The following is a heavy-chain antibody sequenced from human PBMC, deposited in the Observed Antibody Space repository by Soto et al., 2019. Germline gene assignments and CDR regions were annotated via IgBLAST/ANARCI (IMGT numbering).Heavy chain of an antibody. CDR3: ASHRTFWPFDS. D-gene: IGHD2-8*01. Sequence: QLQLQESGPGLVKASATLSLTCTVSGGSISTRDSIRTRSFYWGWMRQPPGKGLQWLASISYSAGSFYNSSLKSRLTISVATSKNQFSLSLRSVTAADTAVYYCASHRTFWPFDSWGQGTVVTVSS. CDR2: ISYSAGS. CDR1: GGSISTRDSIRTRSFY. J-gene: IGHJ4*02. V-gene: IGHV4-39*01.